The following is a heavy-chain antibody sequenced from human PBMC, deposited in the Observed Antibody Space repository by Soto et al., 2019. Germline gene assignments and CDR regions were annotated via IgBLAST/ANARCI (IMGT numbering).Heavy chain of an antibody. V-gene: IGHV1-69*13. CDR1: GGTFSSYA. CDR3: ARGFGLRLGELSYYNWFDH. J-gene: IGHJ5*02. CDR2: IIPIFGTA. Sequence: SVKVSCKASGGTFSSYAISWVRQAPGQGLEWMGGIIPIFGTANYAQKFQGRVTITADESTSTAYMELSSMRSEDTAVYYCARGFGLRLGELSYYNWFDHWGQGTLYTVSS. D-gene: IGHD3-16*02.